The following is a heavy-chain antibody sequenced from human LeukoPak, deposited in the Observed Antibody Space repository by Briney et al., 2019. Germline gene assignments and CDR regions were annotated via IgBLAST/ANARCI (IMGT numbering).Heavy chain of an antibody. Sequence: GRSLRLSCAASGFTFSSYNTHWVRQAPGKGLEWVAVISYDGSNNYYADSVKGRFTISRDNSKNTLYLQMNSLRAEDTAVYYCARGWVSSGSYYFDYWGQGTLVTVSS. CDR2: ISYDGSNN. CDR1: GFTFSSYN. V-gene: IGHV3-30-3*01. CDR3: ARGWVSSGSYYFDY. D-gene: IGHD6-19*01. J-gene: IGHJ4*02.